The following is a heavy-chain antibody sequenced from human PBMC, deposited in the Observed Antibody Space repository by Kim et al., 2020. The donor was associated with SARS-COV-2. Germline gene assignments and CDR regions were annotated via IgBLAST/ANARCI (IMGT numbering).Heavy chain of an antibody. Sequence: GGSLRLSCAASGFTFSSYWMSWVRQAPGKGLEWVANIKQDGSEKYYVDSVKGRFTISRDNAKNSLYLQMNSLRAEDTAVYYCARDMTTGTGWYYYYGMDVWGQGTTVTVSS. V-gene: IGHV3-7*03. D-gene: IGHD4-17*01. CDR1: GFTFSSYW. CDR3: ARDMTTGTGWYYYYGMDV. J-gene: IGHJ6*02. CDR2: IKQDGSEK.